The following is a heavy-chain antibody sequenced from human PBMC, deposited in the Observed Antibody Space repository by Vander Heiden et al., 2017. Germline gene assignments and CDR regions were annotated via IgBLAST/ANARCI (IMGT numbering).Heavy chain of an antibody. CDR2: IWYDGSNK. Sequence: QVQLVESGGGVVQPGRSLRLSCAASGFTFSSYGMHWVRQAAGKGLEWVAVIWYDGSNKYYADSVKGRFTISRDNSKNTLYLQMNSLRAEDTAVYYCARDEILGYCSSTSCSGIDYWGQGTLVTVSS. J-gene: IGHJ4*02. CDR3: ARDEILGYCSSTSCSGIDY. D-gene: IGHD2-2*01. V-gene: IGHV3-33*01. CDR1: GFTFSSYG.